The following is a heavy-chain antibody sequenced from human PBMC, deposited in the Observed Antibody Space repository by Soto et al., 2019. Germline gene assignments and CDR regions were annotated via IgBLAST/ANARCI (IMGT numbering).Heavy chain of an antibody. J-gene: IGHJ4*02. V-gene: IGHV3-30*18. D-gene: IGHD4-17*01. CDR3: AKGRDYGGNYRDY. Sequence: GGSLRLSCIDSGFSFSTYVMDWVRQAPGKGLEWVARILYDGSKEFYADSVKGRFIISRDNSKNTLFLQMDSLRAEDTAVYYCAKGRDYGGNYRDYWGQGTLVTVSS. CDR2: ILYDGSKE. CDR1: GFSFSTYV.